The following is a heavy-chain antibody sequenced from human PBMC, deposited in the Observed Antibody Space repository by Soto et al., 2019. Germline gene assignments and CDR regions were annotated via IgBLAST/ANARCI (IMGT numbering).Heavy chain of an antibody. J-gene: IGHJ4*02. Sequence: SGPTLVNPTQTLTLTCTFSGFSLSTSGMCVSWIRQPPGKALEWLALIDWDDDKYYSTPLKTRLSISKDTSKNQVVLTMTNMDPVDTATYYCARMVHYYDSSGYYRYFDYWGQGTLVTVSS. CDR3: ARMVHYYDSSGYYRYFDY. D-gene: IGHD3-22*01. CDR1: GFSLSTSGMC. CDR2: IDWDDDK. V-gene: IGHV2-70*01.